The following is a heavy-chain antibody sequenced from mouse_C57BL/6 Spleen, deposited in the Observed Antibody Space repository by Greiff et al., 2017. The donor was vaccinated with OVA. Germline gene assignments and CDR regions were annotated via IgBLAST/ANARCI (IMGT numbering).Heavy chain of an antibody. V-gene: IGHV8-8*01. J-gene: IGHJ2*01. CDR3: ARRDGSVFFDY. CDR2: IWWGDDT. D-gene: IGHD1-1*01. Sequence: QVTLKVSGPGILQPSQTLSLTCSFSGFSLSTFGMGVGWIRPPSGKGLVWLAHIWWGDDTYYNPALKSRLTISKATSKNQVFLKIANVDTADTATYYCARRDGSVFFDYWGQGTTLTVSS. CDR1: GFSLSTFGMG.